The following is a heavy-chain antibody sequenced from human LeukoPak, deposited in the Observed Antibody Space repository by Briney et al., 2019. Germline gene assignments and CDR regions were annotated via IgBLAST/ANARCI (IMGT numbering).Heavy chain of an antibody. D-gene: IGHD3-3*01. J-gene: IGHJ3*02. CDR3: AKDLSIFGVVMGSAFDI. Sequence: PGGSLRLSCAASGFTFSSYGMHWVRQAPGKGLEWVAVISYDGSNKYYADSVKGRFTISRDNSKNTLYLQMNSLRAEDTAVYYCAKDLSIFGVVMGSAFDIWGQGTKATVSS. CDR2: ISYDGSNK. CDR1: GFTFSSYG. V-gene: IGHV3-30*18.